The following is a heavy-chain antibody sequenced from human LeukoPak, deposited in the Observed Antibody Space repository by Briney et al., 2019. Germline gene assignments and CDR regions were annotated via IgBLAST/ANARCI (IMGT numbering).Heavy chain of an antibody. J-gene: IGHJ4*02. CDR3: ARCPGFGESCDY. CDR2: ISSSSSYT. Sequence: GGSLRLSCAASGFTFSDYYMSWIRQAPGKGLEWVSYISSSSSYTNYADSVKGRFTISRDNAKTSLYLQMHSLRAEDTAVYYCARCPGFGESCDYWGQGTLVTVSS. CDR1: GFTFSDYY. V-gene: IGHV3-11*03. D-gene: IGHD3-10*01.